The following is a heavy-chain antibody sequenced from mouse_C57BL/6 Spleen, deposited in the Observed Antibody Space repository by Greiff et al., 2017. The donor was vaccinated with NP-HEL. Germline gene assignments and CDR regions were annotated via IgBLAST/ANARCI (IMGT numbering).Heavy chain of an antibody. CDR1: EYEFPSHD. CDR2: INSDGGST. V-gene: IGHV5-2*01. J-gene: IGHJ3*01. D-gene: IGHD2-5*01. Sequence: EVHLVESGGGLVQPGESLKLSCESNEYEFPSHDMSWVRKTPEKRLELVAAINSDGGSTYYPDTMERRFIISSDNTKKTLYQQMSSLRSADTALYYCARHENSNAWFAYWGQGTLVTVSA. CDR3: ARHENSNAWFAY.